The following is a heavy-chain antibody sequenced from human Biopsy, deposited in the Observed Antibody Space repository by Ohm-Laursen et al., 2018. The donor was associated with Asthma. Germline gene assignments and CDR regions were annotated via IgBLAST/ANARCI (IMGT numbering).Heavy chain of an antibody. CDR1: GFAFNNSS. J-gene: IGHJ4*02. CDR3: AKDVFPGWELRRGPDY. Sequence: SLRLSCSASGFAFNNSSMTWVRQAPGKGLEWVSSISASGVRTFYADSVKGRFTISRDNSRNTLHLEMNSLRAEDTAAYFCAKDVFPGWELRRGPDYWGQGTLVTVSS. V-gene: IGHV3-23*01. D-gene: IGHD1-26*01. CDR2: ISASGVRT.